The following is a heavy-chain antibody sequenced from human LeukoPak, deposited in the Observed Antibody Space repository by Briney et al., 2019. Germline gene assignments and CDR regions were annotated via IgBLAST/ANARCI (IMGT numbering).Heavy chain of an antibody. CDR2: IFSSGST. V-gene: IGHV4-4*07. D-gene: IGHD3-22*01. Sequence: PSETLSLTCTVTGGSITSYYWTWIRQPAGKGLEWMGRIFSSGSTNYNPSLKSRVTMSVDTSKNQFSLKLSSVTAADTAVYYCARVGYYYDSSGYYRYFDYWRQGTLVTVSS. CDR1: GGSITSYY. CDR3: ARVGYYYDSSGYYRYFDY. J-gene: IGHJ4*02.